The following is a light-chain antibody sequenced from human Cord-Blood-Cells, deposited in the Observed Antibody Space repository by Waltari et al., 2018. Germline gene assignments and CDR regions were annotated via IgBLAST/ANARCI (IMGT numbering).Light chain of an antibody. Sequence: IVSTQSPATLSLSPGERAHLSCRASKSVSSYLAWYQQKPGQAPRLLIYDASNRATGIPARFSGSGSGTDFTLTISSLEPEDFAVYYCQQRSNWPSFGGGTKVEIK. CDR1: KSVSSY. J-gene: IGKJ4*01. V-gene: IGKV3-11*01. CDR3: QQRSNWPS. CDR2: DAS.